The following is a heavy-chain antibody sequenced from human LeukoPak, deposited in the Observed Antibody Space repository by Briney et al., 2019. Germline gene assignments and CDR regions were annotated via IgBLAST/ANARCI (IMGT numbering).Heavy chain of an antibody. CDR2: NSGSGSRT. Sequence: GGSLRLSCAASGFTLSSYAISWVRQAPGKGLEWVSGNSGSGSRTDYADSVKGRFTISRDNSKNTLYLQMNSLRAEGTAVYYCARDRYGSGTSPDSFDIWGQGTMVTVSS. J-gene: IGHJ3*02. D-gene: IGHD3-10*01. V-gene: IGHV3-23*01. CDR3: ARDRYGSGTSPDSFDI. CDR1: GFTLSSYA.